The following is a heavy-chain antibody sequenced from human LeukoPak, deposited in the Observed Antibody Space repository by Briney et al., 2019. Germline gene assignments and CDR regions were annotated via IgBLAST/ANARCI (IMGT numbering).Heavy chain of an antibody. V-gene: IGHV3-23*01. J-gene: IGHJ3*02. D-gene: IGHD3-22*01. CDR2: ISGSGGSP. CDR1: GFTFSSYA. Sequence: GGSLRLSCAASGFTFSSYAMSWVRQAPGKGLEWVSAISGSGGSPYYADSVKGRFTISRDNSKNTLYLQMNSLRAEDTAVYYCAKDKLTQYYYDSSGYLGAFDIWGQGTMVTVSS. CDR3: AKDKLTQYYYDSSGYLGAFDI.